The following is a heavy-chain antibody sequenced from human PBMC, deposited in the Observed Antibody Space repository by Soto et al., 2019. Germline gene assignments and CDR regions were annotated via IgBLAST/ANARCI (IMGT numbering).Heavy chain of an antibody. V-gene: IGHV3-21*01. CDR3: ARESISYYYDSSGSDFDY. CDR1: GFTFSSYS. CDR2: ISSSSSYI. Sequence: PGVSLRLSCAASGFTFSSYSMNWVRQAPGKGLEWVSSISSSSSYIYYADSVKGRFTISRDNAKNSLYLQMNSLRAEDTAVYYCARESISYYYDSSGSDFDYWGQGTLVTVSS. J-gene: IGHJ4*02. D-gene: IGHD3-22*01.